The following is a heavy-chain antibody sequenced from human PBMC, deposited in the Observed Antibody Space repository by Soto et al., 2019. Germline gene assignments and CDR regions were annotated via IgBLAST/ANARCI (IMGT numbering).Heavy chain of an antibody. Sequence: QVQLVQSGAEVKKPGASVKVSCKASGYTFTSYGISWVRQAPGQGLEWMGWISAYNGNTNYAQKLQGRVTMTTDTSPSTAYRELRSLSSDDTAVYYCARVGRIAVGNNWIDPWGQGTLVTVSS. CDR3: ARVGRIAVGNNWIDP. J-gene: IGHJ5*02. CDR1: GYTFTSYG. D-gene: IGHD6-19*01. V-gene: IGHV1-18*01. CDR2: ISAYNGNT.